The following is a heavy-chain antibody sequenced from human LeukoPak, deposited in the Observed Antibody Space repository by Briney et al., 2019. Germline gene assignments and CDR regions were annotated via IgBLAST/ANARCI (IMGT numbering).Heavy chain of an antibody. CDR3: AKDSAWGRYKH. CDR1: GFTFSTYA. CDR2: ITSSGIT. Sequence: PGGSLRLSCAASGFTFSTYAMSWVRQAPGKGLEWVSGITSSGITYYADSVKGRFTVSRDNSKNTLYLQMNSLRAEDRAVYYCAKDSAWGRYKHWGQGTLVTVSS. D-gene: IGHD3-16*01. J-gene: IGHJ1*01. V-gene: IGHV3-23*01.